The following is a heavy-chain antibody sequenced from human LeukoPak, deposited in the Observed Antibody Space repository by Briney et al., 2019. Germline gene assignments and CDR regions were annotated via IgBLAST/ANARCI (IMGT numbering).Heavy chain of an antibody. J-gene: IGHJ4*02. Sequence: SETLSLTCTVSGGSISSYYWSWIRQPPGKGLEWIGYIYYSGSTNYNPSLKSRVTISVDTSKNQFSLKLSSVTAADIAVYYCASWGSGYSYGYFDYWGQGTLVTVSS. CDR2: IYYSGST. CDR1: GGSISSYY. D-gene: IGHD5-18*01. V-gene: IGHV4-59*08. CDR3: ASWGSGYSYGYFDY.